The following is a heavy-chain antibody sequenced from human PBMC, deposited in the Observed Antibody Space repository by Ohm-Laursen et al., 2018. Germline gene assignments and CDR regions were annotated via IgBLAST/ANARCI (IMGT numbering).Heavy chain of an antibody. Sequence: SLRLSCAASEFTFSNAWMSWVRQAPGKGLEWVGRIKSKTDGGTTDYAAPVKGRFAISRDDSKNTLYLQMNSLKTEDTAMYYCTTSSISSSNSYYYYGTDVWGQGTTVTVSS. V-gene: IGHV3-15*01. J-gene: IGHJ6*02. CDR2: IKSKTDGGTT. D-gene: IGHD2-2*01. CDR3: TTSSISSSNSYYYYGTDV. CDR1: EFTFSNAW.